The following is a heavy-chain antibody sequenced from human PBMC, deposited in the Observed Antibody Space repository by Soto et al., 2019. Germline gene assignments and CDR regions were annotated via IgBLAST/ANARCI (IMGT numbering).Heavy chain of an antibody. D-gene: IGHD2-2*01. CDR1: GFTFSSYA. CDR2: ISYDGSNK. V-gene: IGHV3-30-3*01. J-gene: IGHJ4*02. CDR3: ARARCSSTSCPFDY. Sequence: QVQLVESGGGVVQPGRSLRLSCAASGFTFSSYAMHWVRQAPGKGLEWVAVISYDGSNKYYADSVKGRFTISRDNSKNTLYLQMNGLRAEDTAVYYCARARCSSTSCPFDYWGQGTLVTVSS.